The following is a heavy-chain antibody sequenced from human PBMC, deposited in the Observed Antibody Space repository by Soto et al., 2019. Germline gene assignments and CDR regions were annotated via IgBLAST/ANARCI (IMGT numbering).Heavy chain of an antibody. V-gene: IGHV1-8*01. D-gene: IGHD2-15*01. CDR2: MSPNSGAT. Sequence: ASVKVSCKASGYTFTTYDINWVRQATGQGLEWLGWMSPNSGATGYAQKFQGRVTMTRDTSISTAYMELSNLRSEDTAMYFCARGVAAGVDVWGQGTTVTVSS. J-gene: IGHJ6*02. CDR3: ARGVAAGVDV. CDR1: GYTFTTYD.